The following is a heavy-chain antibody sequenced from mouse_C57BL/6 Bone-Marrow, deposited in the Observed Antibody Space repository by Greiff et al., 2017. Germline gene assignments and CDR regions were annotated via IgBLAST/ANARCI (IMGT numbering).Heavy chain of an antibody. CDR1: GYTFTSYW. Sequence: QVQLQQPGAELVMPGASVKLSCKASGYTFTSYWMHWVKQRPGQGLEWIGEIDPSDSYTNYNQKFKGKSTLTVDKSSSTAYMQLSSLTSEDSAVYYCARNNDVCWYFDVWGTGTTVTVSS. J-gene: IGHJ1*03. CDR2: IDPSDSYT. CDR3: ARNNDVCWYFDV. D-gene: IGHD1-3*01. V-gene: IGHV1-69*01.